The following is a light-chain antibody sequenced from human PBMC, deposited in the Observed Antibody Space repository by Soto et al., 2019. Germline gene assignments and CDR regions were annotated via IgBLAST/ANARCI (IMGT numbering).Light chain of an antibody. V-gene: IGLV2-14*01. CDR3: SSYTAFSTWV. CDR2: EVS. CDR1: SNDVGGYNY. J-gene: IGLJ3*02. Sequence: QSVLTQPASVSGSPGQSITISCTGTSNDVGGYNYVSWYQQHPGKAPQLIIYEVSNRPSGVSHRFSGSKSGDTASLTISGLHAEDGADYYCSSYTAFSTWVFGGGTKLTVL.